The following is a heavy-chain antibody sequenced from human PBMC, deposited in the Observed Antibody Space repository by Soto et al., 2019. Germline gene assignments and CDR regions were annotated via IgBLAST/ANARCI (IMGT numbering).Heavy chain of an antibody. D-gene: IGHD3-3*01. CDR3: ARERSPITISGVVTGYYYGMDV. CDR1: GGSISSGDYY. J-gene: IGHJ6*02. Sequence: PSETLSLTCTVSGGSISSGDYYWNWIRQPPGKGLEWIGNIHYSGRTYYNSSLKSRVIISIDTSKNQFSLKLSSMTAADTAVYYCARERSPITISGVVTGYYYGMDVWGQGTTVT. CDR2: IHYSGRT. V-gene: IGHV4-30-4*01.